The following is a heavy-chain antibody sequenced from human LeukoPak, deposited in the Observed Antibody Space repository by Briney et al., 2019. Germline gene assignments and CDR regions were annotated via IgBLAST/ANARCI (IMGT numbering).Heavy chain of an antibody. V-gene: IGHV1-8*01. CDR2: MNPNSGNT. Sequence: ASVKVSCKASGYTFTNYDINWVRQATGQGLEWMGLMNPNSGNTGYAQKFQGRVNITRNTSLSTAYMELSSLRSEDTAVYYCARGPSGGSYYPFGYWGQGTLVTVSA. CDR3: ARGPSGGSYYPFGY. D-gene: IGHD1-26*01. J-gene: IGHJ4*02. CDR1: GYTFTNYD.